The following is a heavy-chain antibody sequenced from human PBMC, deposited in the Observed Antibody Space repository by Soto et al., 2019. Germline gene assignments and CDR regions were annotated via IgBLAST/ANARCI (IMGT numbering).Heavy chain of an antibody. CDR1: GFSFSKYA. CDR3: AKARGGRYPVHYFDS. J-gene: IGHJ4*02. Sequence: GGSLRLSCAASGFSFSKYAMSWVRQAPGKGLEWVSNVGGSGSTYYADSVKGRFTISRDNSKNTFSLQMDSLTAEDTAVYYCAKARGGRYPVHYFDSWGQGSLITFSS. CDR2: VGGSGST. D-gene: IGHD1-26*01. V-gene: IGHV3-23*01.